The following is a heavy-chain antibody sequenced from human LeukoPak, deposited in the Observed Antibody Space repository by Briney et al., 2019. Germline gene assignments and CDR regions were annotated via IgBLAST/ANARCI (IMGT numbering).Heavy chain of an antibody. CDR3: ARAPVTSCSGVLCYAFVY. CDR1: GFTLNNYA. D-gene: IGHD2-15*01. J-gene: IGHJ4*02. CDR2: TSSSDAGT. Sequence: GGSLRLSCAASGFTLNNYAMSWVRQAPGKGLEWVSATSSSDAGTYHADSVRGRFTISRDNSKNTLYLQMNSLRAEDAAVYYCARAPVTSCSGVLCYAFVYWGQGTLVTVSS. V-gene: IGHV3-23*01.